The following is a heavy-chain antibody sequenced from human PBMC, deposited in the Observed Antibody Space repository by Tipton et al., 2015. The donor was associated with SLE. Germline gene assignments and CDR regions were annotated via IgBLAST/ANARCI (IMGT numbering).Heavy chain of an antibody. J-gene: IGHJ6*02. D-gene: IGHD3-16*01. CDR2: ISSSSSYI. CDR3: ARDQGGYYGMDV. Sequence: SLRLSCAASGFTFSSYSMNWVRQAPGKGLEWVSSISSSSSYIYYADSVKGRFTISRDNSKNTLYLQMNSLRAEDTAVYYCARDQGGYYGMDVWGQGTTVTVSS. V-gene: IGHV3-21*01. CDR1: GFTFSSYS.